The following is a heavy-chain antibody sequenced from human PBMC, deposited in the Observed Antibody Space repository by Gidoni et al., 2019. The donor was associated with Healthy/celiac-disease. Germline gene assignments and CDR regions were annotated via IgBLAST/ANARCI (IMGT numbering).Heavy chain of an antibody. J-gene: IGHJ3*02. CDR2: ISGSGGST. CDR1: GFTFSSYA. V-gene: IGHV3-23*01. CDR3: AKDSRRGGFADAFDI. Sequence: EVQLLESGGGLVQPGGSLILCCAASGFTFSSYAMSWVRQAPGKGLGWVSAISGSGGSTYYADSVKGRFTISRDNSKNTLYLQMNSLRAEDTAVYYCAKDSRRGGFADAFDIWGQGTMVTVSS. D-gene: IGHD3-10*01.